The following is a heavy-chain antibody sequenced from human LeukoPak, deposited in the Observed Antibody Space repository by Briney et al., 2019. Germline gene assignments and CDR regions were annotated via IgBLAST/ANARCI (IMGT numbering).Heavy chain of an antibody. CDR2: ISTNGDTT. CDR3: ARGRGVSSYDAMDV. D-gene: IGHD2-15*01. CDR1: GFTFTAHA. V-gene: IGHV3-64*02. Sequence: GVSLRLSCAASGFTFTAHAMHWVRQAPGKGLEYVSTISTNGDTTYYADSVKGRFTISRDNSKNTLYLQMGSLRAEDMAVYYCARGRGVSSYDAMDVWGRGTMVTVSS. J-gene: IGHJ6*02.